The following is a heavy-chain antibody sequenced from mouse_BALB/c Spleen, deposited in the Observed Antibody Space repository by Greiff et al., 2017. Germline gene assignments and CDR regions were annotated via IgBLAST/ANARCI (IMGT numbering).Heavy chain of an antibody. Sequence: VQLQQSGAELVRSGASVKLSCTASGFNIKDYYMHWVKQRPEQGLEWIGWIDPENGDTEYAPKFQGKATMTADTSSNTAYLQLSSLTSEDTAVYYCNDKMTTGTDYWGQGTSVTVSS. CDR2: IDPENGDT. CDR1: GFNIKDYY. D-gene: IGHD4-1*02. V-gene: IGHV14-4*02. J-gene: IGHJ4*01. CDR3: NDKMTTGTDY.